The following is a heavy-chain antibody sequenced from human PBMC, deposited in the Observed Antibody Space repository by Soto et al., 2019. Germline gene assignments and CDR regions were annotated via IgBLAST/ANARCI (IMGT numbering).Heavy chain of an antibody. J-gene: IGHJ5*02. CDR1: GFSLSNYE. V-gene: IGHV3-48*03. CDR2: INGRGTST. D-gene: IGHD6-19*01. Sequence: VQLVESGGGLVQPGGSLRISCTASGFSLSNYEMNWVRQAPGQGLQWVSYINGRGTSTYYADSVEGRFTISRDNAKNSLYLQMNSLRAEDTGVYYCARDRGAVAAWGQGTQVTVSS. CDR3: ARDRGAVAA.